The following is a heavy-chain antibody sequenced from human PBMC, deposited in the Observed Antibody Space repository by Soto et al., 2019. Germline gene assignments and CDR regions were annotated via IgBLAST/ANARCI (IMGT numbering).Heavy chain of an antibody. CDR3: PADAPRDDFGSSYTYYYYSRDV. CDR1: GITFRRTA. Sequence: SVKVSCKASGITFRRTAVQWMRQARGQRFEWILRLVVGTVSTTYAQIVQERISITRDITTNTAYMEMSGLKPEVTPILYCPADAPRDDFGSSYTYYYYSRDVCGQRTTVTVSS. CDR2: LVVGTVST. J-gene: IGHJ6*02. V-gene: IGHV1-58*01. D-gene: IGHD3-3*01.